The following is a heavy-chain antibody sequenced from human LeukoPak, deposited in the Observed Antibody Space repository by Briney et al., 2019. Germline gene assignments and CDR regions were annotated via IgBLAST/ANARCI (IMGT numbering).Heavy chain of an antibody. V-gene: IGHV3-21*01. CDR1: GXTFSSYS. CDR3: ARDGGYCSGGSCNKWFDP. J-gene: IGHJ5*02. D-gene: IGHD2-15*01. Sequence: GGSLRLSCAASGXTFSSYSMNWVRQAPGKGLEWVSSISSSSSYIYYADSVKGRFTISRDNAKNSLFLQMNSLRAEDTAVYYCARDGGYCSGGSCNKWFDPWGQGTLVTVSS. CDR2: ISSSSSYI.